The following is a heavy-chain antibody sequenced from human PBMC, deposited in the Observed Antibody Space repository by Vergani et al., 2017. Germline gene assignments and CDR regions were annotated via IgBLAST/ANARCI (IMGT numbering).Heavy chain of an antibody. CDR1: GGSISSSSYY. J-gene: IGHJ4*02. Sequence: QLQLQESGPGLVKPSETLSLTCTVSGGSISSSSYYWGWIRQPPGKGLEWIGSIYYSGSTYYNPSLKSLVTISVDTSKNQFSLKLSSVTAADTAVYYCARGIWSGYPDLYYVDYWGQGTLVTVSS. CDR3: ARGIWSGYPDLYYVDY. V-gene: IGHV4-39*07. CDR2: IYYSGST. D-gene: IGHD3-3*01.